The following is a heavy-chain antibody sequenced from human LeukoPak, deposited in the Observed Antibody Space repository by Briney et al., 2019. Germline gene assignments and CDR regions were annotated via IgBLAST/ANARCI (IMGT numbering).Heavy chain of an antibody. Sequence: TETLSLTCTVSGGSISSYYWSWIRQPAGKGLEWIGHIYNSGSTNYNPSLKGRVTMSVATSKNQFSLHLSSVTAADTAVYYCARSAFLVTAPGLYYFDYWGQGTLVAVSS. D-gene: IGHD6-13*01. CDR2: IYNSGST. CDR1: GGSISSYY. J-gene: IGHJ4*02. CDR3: ARSAFLVTAPGLYYFDY. V-gene: IGHV4-4*07.